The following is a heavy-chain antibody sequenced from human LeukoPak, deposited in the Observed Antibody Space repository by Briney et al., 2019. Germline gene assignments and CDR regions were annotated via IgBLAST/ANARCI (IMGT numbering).Heavy chain of an antibody. V-gene: IGHV1-69*05. D-gene: IGHD5-24*01. J-gene: IGHJ4*02. Sequence: SVKVSCKASGGTFSSYAISWVRQAPGQGLEWMGWIIPIFGTANYAQKFQGRVTITTDESTSTAYMELSSLRSEDTAVYYCARARRDGYNLRLDYWGQGTLVTVSS. CDR2: IIPIFGTA. CDR3: ARARRDGYNLRLDY. CDR1: GGTFSSYA.